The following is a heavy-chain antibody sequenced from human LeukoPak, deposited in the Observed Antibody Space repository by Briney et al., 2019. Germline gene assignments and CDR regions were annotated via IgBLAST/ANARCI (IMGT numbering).Heavy chain of an antibody. CDR2: IRSGSSAV. CDR1: GFTFSNYL. V-gene: IGHV3-48*01. CDR3: ASALDMTAVTA. D-gene: IGHD4-17*01. Sequence: TGGSLRLSCAASGFTFSNYLMYWVRQAPGKGLEWISNIRSGSSAVFYADSVRGRFTISRDDAKNSLYLQMNNLRVEDTGVYYCASALDMTAVTAWGHGTLVTVSS. J-gene: IGHJ3*01.